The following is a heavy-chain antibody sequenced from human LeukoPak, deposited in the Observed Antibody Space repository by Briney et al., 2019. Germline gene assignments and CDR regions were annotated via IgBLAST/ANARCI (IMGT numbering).Heavy chain of an antibody. CDR2: IYSGGST. D-gene: IGHD6-13*01. Sequence: PGGSLRLSCAASGFTVSSNYMSRVRQAPGKGLEWVSVIYSGGSTYYADSVKGRFTISRDNSKNTLYLQMNSLRAEDTAVYYCARDEQQLSFDYWGQGTPVTVSS. J-gene: IGHJ4*02. CDR3: ARDEQQLSFDY. V-gene: IGHV3-66*01. CDR1: GFTVSSNY.